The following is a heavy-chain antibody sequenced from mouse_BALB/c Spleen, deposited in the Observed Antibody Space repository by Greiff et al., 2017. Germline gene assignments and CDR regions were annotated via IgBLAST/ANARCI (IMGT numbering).Heavy chain of an antibody. CDR2: ISSGGST. CDR3: ARGSTATWYFDV. CDR1: GFTFSSYA. V-gene: IGHV5-6-5*01. J-gene: IGHJ1*01. D-gene: IGHD1-2*01. Sequence: EVKLVESGGGLVKPGGSLKLSCAASGFTFSSYAMSWVRQTPEKRLEWVASISSGGSTYYPDSVKGRFTISRDNARNILYLQMSSLRSEDTAMYYCARGSTATWYFDVWGAGTTVTVSS.